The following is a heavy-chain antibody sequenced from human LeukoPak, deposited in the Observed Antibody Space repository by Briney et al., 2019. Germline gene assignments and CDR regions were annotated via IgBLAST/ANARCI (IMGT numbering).Heavy chain of an antibody. V-gene: IGHV1-69*05. D-gene: IGHD2-2*01. J-gene: IGHJ4*02. Sequence: SVKVSCKASGGTFSSYAISWVRQAPGQGLEWMGGIIPIFGAANYAQKFQGRVTITTDESTSTAYMELSSLRSEDTAVYYCARISLYCSSTSCYQMDYWGQGTLVTVSS. CDR3: ARISLYCSSTSCYQMDY. CDR1: GGTFSSYA. CDR2: IIPIFGAA.